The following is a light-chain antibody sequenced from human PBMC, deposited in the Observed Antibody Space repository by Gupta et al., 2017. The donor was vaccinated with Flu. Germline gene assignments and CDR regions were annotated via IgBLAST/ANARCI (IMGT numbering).Light chain of an antibody. CDR2: DAS. J-gene: IGKJ1*01. Sequence: EILWTHSRATLSFSPDERATLSCRASQSVSSYLACYQQKPGQAPRLLMYDASNRATGIPARFSGSGCGTDFSLTIISREHEDFAVYYCQKRSRWPSGTFGQGTKVDIK. V-gene: IGKV3-11*01. CDR1: QSVSSY. CDR3: QKRSRWPSGT.